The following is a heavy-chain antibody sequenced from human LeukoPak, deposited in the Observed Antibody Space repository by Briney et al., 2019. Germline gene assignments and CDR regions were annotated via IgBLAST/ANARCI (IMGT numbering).Heavy chain of an antibody. CDR3: ARDRRSPARYYYYYYMDV. J-gene: IGHJ6*03. V-gene: IGHV1-46*01. CDR2: TNPSGGRT. Sequence: ASVKVSCKASGYTFTSYYMHWVRQAPGQGLEWMGITNPSGGRTSYAQKFQGRVTMTRDMSTSTVYMELSSLRSEDTAVYYCARDRRSPARYYYYYYMDVWGKGTTVTVSS. CDR1: GYTFTSYY. D-gene: IGHD2-2*01.